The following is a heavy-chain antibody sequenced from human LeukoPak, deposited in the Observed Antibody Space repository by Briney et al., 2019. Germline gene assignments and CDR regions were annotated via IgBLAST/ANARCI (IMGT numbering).Heavy chain of an antibody. CDR3: ARGALLWFGAKIEYYFDY. CDR1: GGSITNYY. CDR2: SYYNGNT. D-gene: IGHD3-10*01. Sequence: PSETLSLTCTVSGGSITNYYWSWIRQPPGKGLEWIGFSYYNGNTNYNPSLKSRVTISVDMSKNQFSLSLRSVTAADTAVYHCARGALLWFGAKIEYYFDYWGQGTPLTVSS. V-gene: IGHV4-59*01. J-gene: IGHJ4*02.